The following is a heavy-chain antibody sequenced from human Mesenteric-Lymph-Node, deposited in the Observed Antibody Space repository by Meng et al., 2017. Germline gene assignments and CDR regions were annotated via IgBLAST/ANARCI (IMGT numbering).Heavy chain of an antibody. CDR3: ASFDHIPRRNYFDY. CDR1: GGSMSSGNYY. J-gene: IGHJ4*02. Sequence: QAHLQESGPGLGELSQTRSLTCPVSGGSMSSGNYYWSWIRQPPGKGLEWIGYIHHSGSAYYNPSLKSRVSISVDTSKNQFSLNLNSMTAADTAVYYCASFDHIPRRNYFDYWGQGTLVTVSS. D-gene: IGHD2-21*01. CDR2: IHHSGSA. V-gene: IGHV4-30-4*01.